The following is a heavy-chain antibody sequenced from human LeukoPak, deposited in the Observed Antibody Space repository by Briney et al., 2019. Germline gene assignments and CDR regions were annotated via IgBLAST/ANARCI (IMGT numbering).Heavy chain of an antibody. J-gene: IGHJ3*02. D-gene: IGHD3-10*01. CDR1: GYTFTGYY. Sequence: ASVKVSCKASGYTFTGYYMHWVRQATGQGLEWMGWMNPNSGNTGYAQKFQGRVTMTRNTSISTAYMELSSLRSEDTAVYYCARSTYYYGSGTPSDAFDIWGQGTMVTVSS. V-gene: IGHV1-8*02. CDR2: MNPNSGNT. CDR3: ARSTYYYGSGTPSDAFDI.